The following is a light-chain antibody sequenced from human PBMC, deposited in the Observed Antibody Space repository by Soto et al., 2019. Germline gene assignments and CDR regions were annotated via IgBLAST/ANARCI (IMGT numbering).Light chain of an antibody. CDR2: WAS. CDR1: SNSKNS. V-gene: IGKV4-1*01. Sequence: DIVMTQSPDSLAVSLGERAIIDCKSSSNSKNSLAWYQQKPGQPPKLLITWASTRESGVPDRISGSGSETDFTLTISSPQADDVAVYYCHQYYSTPWTFGQGTKVEIK. J-gene: IGKJ1*01. CDR3: HQYYSTPWT.